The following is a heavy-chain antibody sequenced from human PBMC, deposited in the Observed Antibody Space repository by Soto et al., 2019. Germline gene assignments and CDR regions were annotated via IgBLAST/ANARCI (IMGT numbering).Heavy chain of an antibody. J-gene: IGHJ4*02. CDR3: ARDPIFGVVPAEYYVDD. D-gene: IGHD3-3*01. CDR1: GFTFSSYW. CDR2: IKQDGSEK. V-gene: IGHV3-7*03. Sequence: GGSLRLSCAASGFTFSSYWMSWVRQAPGKGLEWVANIKQDGSEKYYVDSVKGRFTISRDNAKNSLYLQMSSLRAEDTAVYYCARDPIFGVVPAEYYVDDWGQGTLVTVYS.